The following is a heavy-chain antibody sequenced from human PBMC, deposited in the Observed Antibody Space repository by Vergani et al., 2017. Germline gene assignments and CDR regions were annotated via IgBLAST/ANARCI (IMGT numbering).Heavy chain of an antibody. D-gene: IGHD3-22*01. CDR1: GGTFSSYA. CDR3: ARQATYYYDSSGYRNWFDP. J-gene: IGHJ5*02. Sequence: QVQLVQSGAEVKKPGSSVKVSCKASGGTFSSYAISWVRQAPGQGLEWMGRIIPIFGTANYAQKFQGRVTITADESTSTAYMELSSLRSEDTAVYYCARQATYYYDSSGYRNWFDPWGQGTLVTVSS. CDR2: IIPIFGTA. V-gene: IGHV1-69*18.